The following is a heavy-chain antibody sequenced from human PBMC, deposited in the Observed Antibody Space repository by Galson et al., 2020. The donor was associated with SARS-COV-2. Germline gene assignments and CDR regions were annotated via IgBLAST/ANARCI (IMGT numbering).Heavy chain of an antibody. CDR3: AKDLSRGPTHIWIRGPDF. CDR2: ISYDGSYQ. Sequence: GGSLRLSCGVSGFTFSSYGMHWIRQAPGKGLEWVAAISYDGSYQYYADSVMGRFTISRDRYTNTLNLQMNSLNSEDTAVYYCAKDLSRGPTHIWIRGPDFWGQGTLVTVSS. CDR1: GFTFSSYG. J-gene: IGHJ4*02. D-gene: IGHD5-18*01. V-gene: IGHV3-30*18.